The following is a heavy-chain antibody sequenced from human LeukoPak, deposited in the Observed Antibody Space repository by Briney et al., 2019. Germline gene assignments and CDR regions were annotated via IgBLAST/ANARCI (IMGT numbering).Heavy chain of an antibody. D-gene: IGHD5-12*01. CDR3: ASSGYDYFGDYHYYYMDV. J-gene: IGHJ6*03. CDR1: GGSISSYY. Sequence: SETLSLTCTVSGGSISSYYWSWIRQPPGKGLEWIGYIYYSGSTNYNPSLKSRVTISVDTSKNQFSLKLSSVTAADTAVYYCASSGYDYFGDYHYYYMDVWGKGTTVTVSS. V-gene: IGHV4-59*01. CDR2: IYYSGST.